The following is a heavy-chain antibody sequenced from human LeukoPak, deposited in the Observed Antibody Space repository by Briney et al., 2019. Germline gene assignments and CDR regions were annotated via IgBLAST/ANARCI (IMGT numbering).Heavy chain of an antibody. D-gene: IGHD6-13*01. Sequence: GGSLRLSCAASGFTFSRYDMHWVRQATGKGLEWASGIGTAGDIYYPGSVKGRFNISKENAKKSLYLQMNSLRAGDTAVYYCARATYSSTWYSRYFDLWGRGTLVTVSS. V-gene: IGHV3-13*01. CDR3: ARATYSSTWYSRYFDL. CDR1: GFTFSRYD. J-gene: IGHJ2*01. CDR2: IGTAGDI.